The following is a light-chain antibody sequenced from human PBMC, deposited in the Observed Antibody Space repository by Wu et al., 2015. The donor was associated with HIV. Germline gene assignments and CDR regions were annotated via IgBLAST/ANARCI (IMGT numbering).Light chain of an antibody. J-gene: IGKJ4*01. CDR1: QSISSW. CDR2: KAS. CDR3: QQYNSDSLLT. Sequence: DIQMTQSPSTLSASVGDRVTITCRASQSISSWLAWYQHKPGRAPKLLIYKASSLESGVPSRFSGSGSGTEFTLTISSLQPDDFATYYCQQYNSDSLLTFGGGTKVEIK. V-gene: IGKV1-5*03.